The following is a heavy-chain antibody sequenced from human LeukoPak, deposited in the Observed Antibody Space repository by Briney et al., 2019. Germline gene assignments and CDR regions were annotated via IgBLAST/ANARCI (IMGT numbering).Heavy chain of an antibody. J-gene: IGHJ4*02. Sequence: SETLSLTCSVSGGSLSSYYRTWIRQPAGKGLEWIGRIYTSGSTNYNPSLKSRVTMSLDTSKNQFSLKLSSVTAADTAVYYCARGGDYHPYDYWGQGTLVTVSS. CDR1: GGSLSSYY. D-gene: IGHD4-17*01. CDR2: IYTSGST. V-gene: IGHV4-4*07. CDR3: ARGGDYHPYDY.